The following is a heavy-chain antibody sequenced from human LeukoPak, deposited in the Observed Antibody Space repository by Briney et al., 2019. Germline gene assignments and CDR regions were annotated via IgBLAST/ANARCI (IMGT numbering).Heavy chain of an antibody. V-gene: IGHV3-21*01. CDR3: ARSPVLWSGYFDY. CDR1: GFTFSSYS. Sequence: PGGSLRLSCAASGFTFSSYSMNWVRQAPGKGLEWVSSISSSSSYIYYADSVKGRFTISRDNAKNSLYLQMNSLRAEDTAVYYCARSPVLWSGYFDYWGQGTLATVSS. CDR2: ISSSSSYI. D-gene: IGHD2-21*01. J-gene: IGHJ4*02.